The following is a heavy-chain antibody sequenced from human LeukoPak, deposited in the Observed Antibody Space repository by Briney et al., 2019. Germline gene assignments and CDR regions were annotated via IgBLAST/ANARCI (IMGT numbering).Heavy chain of an antibody. CDR1: GFTFSRYW. J-gene: IGHJ3*02. D-gene: IGHD2-2*01. V-gene: IGHV3-7*01. CDR3: ARGLLSRAFDI. Sequence: GGSLRLSCAASGFTFSRYWMSWVRQAPGKGLEWVANIKEDGSEKYYVDSVKGRFTISRDNGKNSLYLQMSSLRAEDTAVYYCARGLLSRAFDIWGQGTMVTVSS. CDR2: IKEDGSEK.